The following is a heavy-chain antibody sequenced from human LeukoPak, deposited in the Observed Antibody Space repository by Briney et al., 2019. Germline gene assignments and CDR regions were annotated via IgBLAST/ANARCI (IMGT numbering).Heavy chain of an antibody. CDR3: ARDYSSPGEYYYMDV. CDR2: IYSGGST. D-gene: IGHD6-13*01. V-gene: IGHV3-53*01. Sequence: GGSLRLSCAASGFTVSSNYMSWVRQAPGKGPEWVSVIYSGGSTYYADSVKGRFTISRDNSKNTLYLQMNSLRAEDTAVYYCARDYSSPGEYYYMDVWGKGTTVTVSS. CDR1: GFTVSSNY. J-gene: IGHJ6*03.